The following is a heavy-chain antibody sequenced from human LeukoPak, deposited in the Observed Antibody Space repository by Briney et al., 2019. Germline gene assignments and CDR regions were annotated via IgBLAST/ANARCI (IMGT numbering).Heavy chain of an antibody. V-gene: IGHV3-53*01. J-gene: IGHJ6*03. Sequence: GGSLRLSCAASGFTFSNYSMTWVRQAPGKGLEWVSGIYSGATTYYADSVKGRFTISRDNSKNTLSLQMNSLRAEDTAVYYCARELRIVDTTMLNYYYYYYMDVWGKGTTVTVSS. CDR1: GFTFSNYS. CDR3: ARELRIVDTTMLNYYYYYYMDV. CDR2: IYSGATT. D-gene: IGHD5-18*01.